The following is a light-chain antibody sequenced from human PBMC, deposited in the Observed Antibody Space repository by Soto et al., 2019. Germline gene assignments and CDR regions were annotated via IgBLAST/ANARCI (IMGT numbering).Light chain of an antibody. CDR1: QSVSSY. V-gene: IGKV3-11*01. J-gene: IGKJ5*01. CDR2: DAS. CDR3: QQRSSWPLIT. Sequence: EIVLTQSPATLSLSPGDRATLSCRASQSVSSYLAWYQQKPGQAPRLLIYDASNRATGIPARFSGSGSGTDFTLTISSLEPEDSAVYYCQQRSSWPLITFGQGTRLEIK.